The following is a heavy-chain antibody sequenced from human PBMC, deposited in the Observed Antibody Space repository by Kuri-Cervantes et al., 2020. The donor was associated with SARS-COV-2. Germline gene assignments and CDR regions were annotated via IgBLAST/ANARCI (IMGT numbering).Heavy chain of an antibody. Sequence: GESLKISCAASGFTLSSYSMNWVRQAPGKGLEWVSYISTSSAYIYYADSVKGRFTISRDNAKNSLYLQMNSLRAEDTAVYYCARVHKAGATYYYYYMDVWGKGTTVTVSS. CDR3: ARVHKAGATYYYYYMDV. CDR2: ISTSSAYI. V-gene: IGHV3-21*01. CDR1: GFTLSSYS. J-gene: IGHJ6*03. D-gene: IGHD1-26*01.